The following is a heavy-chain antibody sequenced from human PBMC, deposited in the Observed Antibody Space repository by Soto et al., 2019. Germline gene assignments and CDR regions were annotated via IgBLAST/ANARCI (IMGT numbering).Heavy chain of an antibody. CDR3: ARGGSCDWQVAFDF. D-gene: IGHD1-26*01. CDR1: GGSFSGYF. CDR2: VNHNGRN. V-gene: IGHV4-34*01. Sequence: QLHQQQWGAGLLKPSETLSLTCAVYGGSFSGYFWNWIRQSPGKGLEWIGKVNHNGRNNYNPSLKSRVTIALDMSKNQMALKLTSVTAADTAVYYCARGGSCDWQVAFDFWGQGTMVTVSS. J-gene: IGHJ3*01.